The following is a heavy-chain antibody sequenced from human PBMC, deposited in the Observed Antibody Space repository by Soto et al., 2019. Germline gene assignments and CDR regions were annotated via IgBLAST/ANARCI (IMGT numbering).Heavy chain of an antibody. J-gene: IGHJ6*03. D-gene: IGHD3-3*01. CDR1: GFTFSSYS. CDR3: ARSDYDFWSGTFYYMDV. V-gene: IGHV3-21*01. CDR2: ISSSSSYI. Sequence: GGSLRLSCAASGFTFSSYSMNWVRQAPGKGLEWVSSISSSSSYIYYADSVKGRFTISRDNAKNSLYLQMNSLRAEDTAVYYCARSDYDFWSGTFYYMDVWGKGTTVTVSS.